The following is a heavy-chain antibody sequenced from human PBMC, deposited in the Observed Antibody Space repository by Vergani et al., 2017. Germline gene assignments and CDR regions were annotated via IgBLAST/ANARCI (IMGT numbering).Heavy chain of an antibody. CDR2: MNPNSGNT. D-gene: IGHD2-2*02. CDR3: AITAQLGYCSSTSCYTPLDY. J-gene: IGHJ4*02. CDR1: GGTFSSYT. V-gene: IGHV1-8*02. Sequence: QVQLVQSGAEVKKPGSSVKVSCKASGGTFSSYTISWVRQATGQGLEWMGWMNPNSGNTGYAQKFQGRVTMTRNTSISTAYMELSSLRSEDTAVYYCAITAQLGYCSSTSCYTPLDYWGQGTLVTVSS.